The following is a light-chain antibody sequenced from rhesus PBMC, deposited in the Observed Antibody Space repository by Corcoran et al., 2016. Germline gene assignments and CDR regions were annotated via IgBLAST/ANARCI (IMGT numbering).Light chain of an antibody. CDR1: SSDIGGYNR. CDR3: SSYASSSTYI. V-gene: IGLV2-13*03. CDR2: EVS. Sequence: QAAPTQSPSVSGAPGQAVTISCTGTSSDIGGYNRVSWYQQHPGKAPKLMIYEVSKRPSGVSDRFSGSKSGHTASLTISGLQAGDEADYYRSSYASSSTYIFGAGTRLTVL. J-gene: IGLJ1*01.